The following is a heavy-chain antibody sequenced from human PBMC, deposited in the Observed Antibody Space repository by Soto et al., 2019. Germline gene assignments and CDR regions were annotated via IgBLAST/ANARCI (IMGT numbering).Heavy chain of an antibody. CDR1: GGSISSYY. CDR2: IYYSGST. Sequence: QVQLQESGPGLVKPSETLSLTCTVSGGSISSYYWSWIRQPPGKGLEWIGYIYYSGSTNYNPSLKSRVTISVDTSKNQFSLKLSSVTAADTAVYYCARVPVATIHYYYYGMDVWGQGTTVTVSS. D-gene: IGHD5-12*01. CDR3: ARVPVATIHYYYYGMDV. V-gene: IGHV4-59*01. J-gene: IGHJ6*02.